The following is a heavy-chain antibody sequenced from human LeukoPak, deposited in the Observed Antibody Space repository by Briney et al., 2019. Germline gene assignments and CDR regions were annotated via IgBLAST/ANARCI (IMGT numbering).Heavy chain of an antibody. J-gene: IGHJ6*03. V-gene: IGHV1-2*02. CDR3: ARDRSDGYCSGGSCYGYYYMDV. CDR1: GYTFTGYY. CDR2: INPNSGGT. D-gene: IGHD2-15*01. Sequence: GASVKVSCKASGYTFTGYYMHWVRQAPGQGLEWMGWINPNSGGTNYAQKFQGRVTMTRDTSISTAYMELSRLRSDDTAVYYCARDRSDGYCSGGSCYGYYYMDVWGKGTTVTVSS.